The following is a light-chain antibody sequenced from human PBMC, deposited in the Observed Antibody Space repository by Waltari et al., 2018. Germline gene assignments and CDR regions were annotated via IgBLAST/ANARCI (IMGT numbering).Light chain of an antibody. J-gene: IGKJ1*01. CDR3: QQGNSNPRT. CDR2: YAN. Sequence: AIQQAHSTSSLSASVGDRVHITCRVSQGISSYLNWYQQKPGKAPKLLIYYANSLASGVPSRFSGSGSGTEFTLTISSLQPEDFATYYCQQGNSNPRTFGQGTKVEIK. V-gene: IGKV1-13*02. CDR1: QGISSY.